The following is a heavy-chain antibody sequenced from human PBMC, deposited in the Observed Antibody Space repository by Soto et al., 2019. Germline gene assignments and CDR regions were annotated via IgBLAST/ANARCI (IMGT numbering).Heavy chain of an antibody. J-gene: IGHJ4*02. Sequence: QVQLVESGGGVVQPGRSLRLSCAASGFTFSSYGMHWVRQAPGKGLEWVAVISYDGSNKYYADSVKGRVTISRDNSKNTLYLQMNSLRAEDTAVYYCEIYSSGWYPLDYWGQGPLVTVSS. CDR1: GFTFSSYG. CDR2: ISYDGSNK. CDR3: EIYSSGWYPLDY. V-gene: IGHV3-30*03. D-gene: IGHD6-19*01.